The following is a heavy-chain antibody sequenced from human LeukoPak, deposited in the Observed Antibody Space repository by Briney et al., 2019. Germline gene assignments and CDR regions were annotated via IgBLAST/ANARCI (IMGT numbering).Heavy chain of an antibody. D-gene: IGHD2-15*01. CDR2: IYSSGST. CDR3: ARVPVVAATPDFDS. CDR1: GGSVSSGSYY. J-gene: IGHJ4*02. V-gene: IGHV4-61*01. Sequence: SENLSLTCTVSGGSVSSGSYYWSWIRQPPGKGLEWIGYIYSSGSTNYNPSLKSRVTISVDTSKNQSSLKLISVTAADTAVYYCARVPVVAATPDFDSWGQGTLVTVSS.